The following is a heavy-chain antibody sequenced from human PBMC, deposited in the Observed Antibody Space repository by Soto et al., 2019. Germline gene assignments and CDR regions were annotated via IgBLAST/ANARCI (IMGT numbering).Heavy chain of an antibody. D-gene: IGHD4-17*01. J-gene: IGHJ4*02. CDR1: GFTFSSCA. Sequence: GGSLRLSCAASGFTFSSCAMSWVRQAPGKGLEWVSAISGSGGSTYYADSVKGRFTISRDNSKNTLYLQMNSLRAEDTAVYYCATTVTPYYFDYWGQGTLVTVSS. V-gene: IGHV3-23*01. CDR3: ATTVTPYYFDY. CDR2: ISGSGGST.